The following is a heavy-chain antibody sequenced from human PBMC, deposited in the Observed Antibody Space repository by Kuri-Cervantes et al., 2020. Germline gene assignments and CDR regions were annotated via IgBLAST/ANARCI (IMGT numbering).Heavy chain of an antibody. CDR3: ASSSTSCSTCYFDY. CDR1: GFTFSSYS. J-gene: IGHJ4*02. CDR2: ISSSGSTI. Sequence: GGSLRLSCAASGFTFSSYSMNWVRQAPGKGLEWVSYISSSGSTIYYADSVKGRFTISRDNAKNSLYLQMNSLRAEDTAVYYCASSSTSCSTCYFDYWGQGTLVTVSS. V-gene: IGHV3-48*04. D-gene: IGHD2-2*01.